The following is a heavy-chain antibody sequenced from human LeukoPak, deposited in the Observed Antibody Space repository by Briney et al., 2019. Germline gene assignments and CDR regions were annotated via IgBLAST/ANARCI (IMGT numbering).Heavy chain of an antibody. CDR1: GGTFSSYA. D-gene: IGHD4-17*01. J-gene: IGHJ4*02. Sequence: GASVKVSCKASGGTFSSYAISWVRQAPGQGLEWMGGIIPIFGTANYAQKFQGRVTITADKSTSTAYMELSSLRSEDTAVYYCAREEDYAISNYWGQGTLVTVSS. CDR2: IIPIFGTA. CDR3: AREEDYAISNY. V-gene: IGHV1-69*06.